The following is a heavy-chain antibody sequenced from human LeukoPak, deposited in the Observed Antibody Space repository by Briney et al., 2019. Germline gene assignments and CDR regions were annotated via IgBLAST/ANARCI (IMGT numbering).Heavy chain of an antibody. J-gene: IGHJ6*02. Sequence: GGSLRLSCAASGFTFSSYSMNWVRQAPGKGLEWVSYISSSGSTIYYADSVKGRFTISRDNAKNSLYLQMNSLRAEDTAVYYCARDDLGTSYFYYGMDVWGQGTTVTVSS. CDR1: GFTFSSYS. CDR3: ARDDLGTSYFYYGMDV. V-gene: IGHV3-48*01. CDR2: ISSSGSTI. D-gene: IGHD3/OR15-3a*01.